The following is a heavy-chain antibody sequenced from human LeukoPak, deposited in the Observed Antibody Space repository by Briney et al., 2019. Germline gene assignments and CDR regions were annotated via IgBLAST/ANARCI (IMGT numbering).Heavy chain of an antibody. V-gene: IGHV1-2*02. Sequence: ASVKVSCKASGYTFTSYGISWVRQAPGQGLEWMGWINPNSGGTNYAQKFQGRVTMTRDTSISTAYMELSRLRSDDTAVYYCAPERKDDNWFDPWGQGTLVTVSS. D-gene: IGHD1-14*01. CDR2: INPNSGGT. CDR3: APERKDDNWFDP. J-gene: IGHJ5*02. CDR1: GYTFTSYG.